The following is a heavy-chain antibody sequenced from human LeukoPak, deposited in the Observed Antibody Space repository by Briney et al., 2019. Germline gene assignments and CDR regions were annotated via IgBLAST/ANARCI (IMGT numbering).Heavy chain of an antibody. V-gene: IGHV1-18*01. CDR2: ISSDNGNT. J-gene: IGHJ4*02. Sequence: ASVKVFCKASGYTFTSYGVSWVRQAPGQGLEWMGWISSDNGNTNYAQKFQGRVTMTTDTSTSTAYMELRSLRSDDTAVYYCARDRYYDFWTGYRDLDYWGQGTLVTVSS. CDR1: GYTFTSYG. D-gene: IGHD3-3*01. CDR3: ARDRYYDFWTGYRDLDY.